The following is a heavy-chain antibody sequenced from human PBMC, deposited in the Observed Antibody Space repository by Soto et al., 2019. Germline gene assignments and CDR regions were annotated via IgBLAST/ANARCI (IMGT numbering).Heavy chain of an antibody. CDR1: GFTFSSYA. Sequence: PGGSLRLSCAASGFTFSSYAMSWVRQAPGKGLEWVSAISGSGGSTYYADSVKGRFTISRDNSKNTLYLQMNSLRAEDTAVYYSAKAPVVVITSYHYYFDYWGQGTLVTVSS. J-gene: IGHJ4*02. D-gene: IGHD3-22*01. V-gene: IGHV3-23*01. CDR3: AKAPVVVITSYHYYFDY. CDR2: ISGSGGST.